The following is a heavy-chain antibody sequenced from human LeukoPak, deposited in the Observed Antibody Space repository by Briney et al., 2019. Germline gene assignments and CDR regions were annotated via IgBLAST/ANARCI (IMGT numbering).Heavy chain of an antibody. D-gene: IGHD1/OR15-1a*01. V-gene: IGHV3-53*01. J-gene: IGHJ4*02. CDR2: IYSGGST. CDR1: GFTVSSNY. CDR3: ARAWRTQFDY. Sequence: GGSLRLSCAASGFTVSSNYMSWVRQAPGKGLEWVSVIYSGGSTYYADSVKGRFTISRDNSKDTLYLQMNSLRAEDTAVYYCARAWRTQFDYWGQGTLVTVSS.